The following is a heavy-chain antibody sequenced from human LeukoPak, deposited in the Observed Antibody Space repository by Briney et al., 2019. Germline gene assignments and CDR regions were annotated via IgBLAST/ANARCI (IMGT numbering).Heavy chain of an antibody. J-gene: IGHJ4*02. V-gene: IGHV4-34*01. D-gene: IGHD3-22*01. Sequence: SETLSLTCAVYGGSFSGYYWSWIRQPPGKGLEWIGEINHSGSTNYNPSLKSRVTISVDTSKNQFSLKLSSVTAADTAVYCCARRNYYDSSGSPPYYFDYWGQGTLVTVSS. CDR2: INHSGST. CDR3: ARRNYYDSSGSPPYYFDY. CDR1: GGSFSGYY.